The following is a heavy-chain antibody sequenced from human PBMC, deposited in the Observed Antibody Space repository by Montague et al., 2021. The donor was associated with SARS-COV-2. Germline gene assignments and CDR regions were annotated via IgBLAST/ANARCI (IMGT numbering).Heavy chain of an antibody. CDR1: GGSISSYY. V-gene: IGHV4-59*01. Sequence: SETLSLTCTVPGGSISSYYWSWIRQPPGKGLEWIGYIYYSGSTNYNPSLKSRVTISVDTSKNQFSLKPSSVTAADTAAYYCARASLGYCSGGRCYVGFDPWGQGTLVTVSS. J-gene: IGHJ5*02. D-gene: IGHD2-15*01. CDR2: IYYSGST. CDR3: ARASLGYCSGGRCYVGFDP.